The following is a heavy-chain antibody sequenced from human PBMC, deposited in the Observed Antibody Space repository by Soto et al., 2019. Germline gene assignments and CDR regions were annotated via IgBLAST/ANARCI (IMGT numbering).Heavy chain of an antibody. D-gene: IGHD3-10*01. J-gene: IGHJ2*01. CDR1: GFTFSSYD. Sequence: EVQLLESGGGLVQPGGSLRLSCATSGFTFSSYDVSWVRQAPGKGLEWVSQISGTGDGTYYADSVKGRFTMSRDNSKNTLYLQINNLRAEDTAVYYCAKDRLTGSYYGGALWGRGTLVTVSS. V-gene: IGHV3-23*01. CDR2: ISGTGDGT. CDR3: AKDRLTGSYYGGAL.